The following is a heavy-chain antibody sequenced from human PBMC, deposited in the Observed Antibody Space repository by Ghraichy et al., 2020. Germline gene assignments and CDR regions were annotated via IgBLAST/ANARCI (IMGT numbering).Heavy chain of an antibody. Sequence: SETLSLTCTVSGASISTSDYYWGWIRQPPGKGLEWLGSVYYTGSTYYNPSLKSRVTTSIDTSRNQFSLNLNFVTAADAPVYFCVGLFRAGAVIHYWGQGTLVTVSS. J-gene: IGHJ4*02. CDR1: GASISTSDYY. CDR2: VYYTGST. CDR3: VGLFRAGAVIHY. D-gene: IGHD3-10*01. V-gene: IGHV4-39*01.